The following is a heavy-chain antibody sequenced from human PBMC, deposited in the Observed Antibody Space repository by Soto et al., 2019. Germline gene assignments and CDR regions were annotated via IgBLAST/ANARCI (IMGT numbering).Heavy chain of an antibody. Sequence: PGESLKISCQVSGYTFTIYWIGWVRQMTGKGLEWMGIIYPSDSDTRYSPSFQGQVTLSADQSINTDYLQWDSLKASDAAIYYCARPANTVAELFDLWGQGTPVTVSS. D-gene: IGHD2-15*01. CDR1: GYTFTIYW. CDR3: ARPANTVAELFDL. J-gene: IGHJ4*02. CDR2: IYPSDSDT. V-gene: IGHV5-51*01.